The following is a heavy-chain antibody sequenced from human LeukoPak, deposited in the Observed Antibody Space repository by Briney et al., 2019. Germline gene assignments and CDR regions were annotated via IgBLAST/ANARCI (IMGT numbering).Heavy chain of an antibody. CDR2: ITSDGSRK. V-gene: IGHV3-74*01. CDR1: GFPFSSYY. J-gene: IGHJ4*02. D-gene: IGHD4-23*01. Sequence: AGGSLTLSCAASGFPFSSYYMHWVRQAAGGGRVYVSLITSDGSRKNYAPSVKGRITISRNNAKNTLPLQMNSLRAEDTAVYYCAREFGGTYLFDYWGQGTLVTVST. CDR3: AREFGGTYLFDY.